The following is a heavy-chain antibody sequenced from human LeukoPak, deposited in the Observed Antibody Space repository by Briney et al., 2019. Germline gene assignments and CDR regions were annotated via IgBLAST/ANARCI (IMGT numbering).Heavy chain of an antibody. V-gene: IGHV3-72*01. J-gene: IGHJ4*02. CDR1: GFTFSDHY. CDR3: ARGNLYFDY. Sequence: PGGSLRLSCAASGFTFSDHYMDWVRHAPGKGLEWVGRSRNKGDSYTTEYAASVKGRFTISRDDSKNSLYLQMNSLKTEDTAVYYCARGNLYFDYWGQGTLVTVSS. CDR2: SRNKGDSYTT.